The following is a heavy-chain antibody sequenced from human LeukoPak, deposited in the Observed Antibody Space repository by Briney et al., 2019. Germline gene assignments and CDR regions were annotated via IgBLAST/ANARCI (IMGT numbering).Heavy chain of an antibody. V-gene: IGHV1-2*02. CDR3: ARDFLSGSGSYCPY. J-gene: IGHJ4*02. Sequence: ASVKVSCKASGYTFTGYYMHWVRQAPGQGLEWMGLINPNSDCTNYAQKFQGRVTMTRDTSISTAYMELSRLRSDDTAVYYCARDFLSGSGSYCPYWGQGTLVTVSS. CDR1: GYTFTGYY. D-gene: IGHD3-10*01. CDR2: INPNSDCT.